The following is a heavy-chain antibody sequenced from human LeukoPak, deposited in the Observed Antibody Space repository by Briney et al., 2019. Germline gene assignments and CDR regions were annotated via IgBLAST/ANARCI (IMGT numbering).Heavy chain of an antibody. Sequence: GSVKVSCKASGYTFTSYGISWVRQAPGQGLEWMGWISAYNGNTNYAQKLQGRLTMTTDTSTSTAYMELRSLRSDDTAVYYCARLRRGSYLPPLYYFDYWGQGTLVTVSS. CDR1: GYTFTSYG. CDR3: ARLRRGSYLPPLYYFDY. J-gene: IGHJ4*02. V-gene: IGHV1-18*01. CDR2: ISAYNGNT. D-gene: IGHD1-26*01.